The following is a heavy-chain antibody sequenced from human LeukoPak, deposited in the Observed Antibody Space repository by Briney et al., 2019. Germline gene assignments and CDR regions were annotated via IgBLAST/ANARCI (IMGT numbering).Heavy chain of an antibody. CDR1: GGTFSRYA. V-gene: IGHV1-69*15. D-gene: IGHD3-10*01. Sequence: ASVKVSCKASGGTFSRYAISWLRQAPGQGLEWMGRIIPIFGTENHAQKLQGRVTITSDESTSTAYMALSSLRSEDTAEYHCARVVYGSGSYGFDYWGQGTLVTVSS. CDR2: IIPIFGTE. J-gene: IGHJ4*02. CDR3: ARVVYGSGSYGFDY.